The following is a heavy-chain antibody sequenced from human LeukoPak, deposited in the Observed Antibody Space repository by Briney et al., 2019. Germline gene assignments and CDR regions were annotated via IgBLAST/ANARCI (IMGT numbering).Heavy chain of an antibody. CDR2: ISSSGGST. J-gene: IGHJ6*02. Sequence: PGGSLRLSCAASEFTFSTYAMSWVRQAPGKGLEWVSAISSSGGSTYYADSVKGRFTISRDNSKNTLYLQMNSLRAEDTAVYYCARDSPAGIAAAGTGTYYYYGMDVWGQGTTVTVSS. D-gene: IGHD6-13*01. V-gene: IGHV3-23*01. CDR3: ARDSPAGIAAAGTGTYYYYGMDV. CDR1: EFTFSTYA.